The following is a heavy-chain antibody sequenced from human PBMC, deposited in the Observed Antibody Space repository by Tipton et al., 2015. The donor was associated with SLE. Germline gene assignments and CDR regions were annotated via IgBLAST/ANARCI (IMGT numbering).Heavy chain of an antibody. V-gene: IGHV5-51*03. CDR3: ARSEYTYDFEY. D-gene: IGHD5-18*01. Sequence: VQLVQSGPEVEKPGESLKISCKGSGYTFTRYWIGWVRQMPGKGLEWMGIIFPGDSDTRYSPSFQGQVTISADKSITTAYLQWSSLKASDTAMYYCARSEYTYDFEYWGQGTLVTVSS. J-gene: IGHJ4*02. CDR2: IFPGDSDT. CDR1: GYTFTRYW.